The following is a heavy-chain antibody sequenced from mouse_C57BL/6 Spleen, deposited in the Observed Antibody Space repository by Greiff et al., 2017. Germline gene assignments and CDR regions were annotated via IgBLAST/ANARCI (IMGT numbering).Heavy chain of an antibody. V-gene: IGHV1-55*01. Sequence: QVQLQQPGAELVKPGASVKMSCKASGYTFTSYWITWVKQRPGQGLEWIGDIYPGSGSTNYNEKFKSKATLTVDTSSSTAYMQLSSLTSEDSAVYYCARQGGGLLRGFAYWGQGTLVTVSA. J-gene: IGHJ3*01. D-gene: IGHD1-1*01. CDR3: ARQGGGLLRGFAY. CDR1: GYTFTSYW. CDR2: IYPGSGST.